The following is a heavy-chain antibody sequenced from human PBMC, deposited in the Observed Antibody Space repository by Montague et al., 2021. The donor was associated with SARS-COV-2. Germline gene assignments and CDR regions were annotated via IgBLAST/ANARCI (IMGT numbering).Heavy chain of an antibody. D-gene: IGHD5-24*01. Sequence: SETLSLTCTVSGYSISSGYYWGWIRKFPGKGLEWIGSIYHSGTTYYNPSLKSRVTISVDTSKNQFSLKMYSVTAADTAQFYCARDRTFRDGYLDAFEIWGPGPMVTVSS. V-gene: IGHV4-38-2*02. J-gene: IGHJ3*02. CDR1: GYSISSGYY. CDR2: IYHSGTT. CDR3: ARDRTFRDGYLDAFEI.